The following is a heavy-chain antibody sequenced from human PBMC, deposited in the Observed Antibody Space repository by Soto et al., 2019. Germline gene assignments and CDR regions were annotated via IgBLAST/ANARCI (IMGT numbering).Heavy chain of an antibody. V-gene: IGHV5-10-1*01. J-gene: IGHJ5*02. CDR2: IDPSDSYT. D-gene: IGHD3-10*01. CDR1: VYISTSYW. Sequence: GESLRLSCTGSVYISTSYWISCLRQTPWKGLEWMGRIDPSDSYTNYSPSFQGHVTITADKSTSTAYLQWSSLKASDTAMYYCARMVRGPARGWFDPWGQGTLVTVSS. CDR3: ARMVRGPARGWFDP.